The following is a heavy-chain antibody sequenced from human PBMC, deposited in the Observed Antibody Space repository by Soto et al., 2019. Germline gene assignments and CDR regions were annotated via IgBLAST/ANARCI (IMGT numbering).Heavy chain of an antibody. Sequence: QVQLVQSGAGVKKPGASVKDSCKASGYTFTSYDINWVRQATGQGLEWMGWMNPNSGNTGYAQKFQGRVTMPMNTSISTAYMELRSLRSEDTAVYYCARTLYGDNVDYWGQGTLFPVSS. V-gene: IGHV1-8*01. CDR2: MNPNSGNT. J-gene: IGHJ4*02. CDR3: ARTLYGDNVDY. D-gene: IGHD4-17*01. CDR1: GYTFTSYD.